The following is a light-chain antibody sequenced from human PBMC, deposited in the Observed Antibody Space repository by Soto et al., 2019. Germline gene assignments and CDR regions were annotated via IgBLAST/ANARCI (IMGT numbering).Light chain of an antibody. CDR3: GSWDSSLSAYV. V-gene: IGLV1-51*01. J-gene: IGLJ1*01. Sequence: QSVLTQPPSVSAAPGEKVAISCSGSSSNIGGNSVSWYQQLPGTAPKLLIYDDNKRPSGIPDRFSGSKSGTSATLGITGFQTGDEADYYCGSWDSSLSAYVFGNRTKVTAL. CDR1: SSNIGGNS. CDR2: DDN.